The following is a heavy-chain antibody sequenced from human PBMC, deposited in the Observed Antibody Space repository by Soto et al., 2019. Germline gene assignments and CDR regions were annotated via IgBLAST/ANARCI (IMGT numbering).Heavy chain of an antibody. CDR3: AIVYCTNGECEDAFDY. J-gene: IGHJ4*02. D-gene: IGHD2-8*01. CDR1: GFTFSSYG. Sequence: GGSLRLSCASSGFTFSSYGMHWVRQAPGKGLEWGAVIWYDGSNKYYADSVKGRFTISRDNSKNTLYLQMNSLRAEDTAVYYCAIVYCTNGECEDAFDYWGQGTLVTVSS. CDR2: IWYDGSNK. V-gene: IGHV3-33*01.